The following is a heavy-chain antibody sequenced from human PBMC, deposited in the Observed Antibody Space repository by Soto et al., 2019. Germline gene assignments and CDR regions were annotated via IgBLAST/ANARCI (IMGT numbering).Heavy chain of an antibody. CDR1: GGSVTTNYW. D-gene: IGHD6-19*01. V-gene: IGHV4-4*02. CDR3: GMSRGGSRIHS. Sequence: QLQESGPGLVKPSGTLSLTCAVSGGSVTTNYWWGWVRQSPVTGLEWIGDMSHSGPTNYSPSPTRRCPLSVDTSKNPCSLELKSVTAADTAVYFCGMSRGGSRIHSWGQGTLVTVSS. J-gene: IGHJ4*02. CDR2: MSHSGPT.